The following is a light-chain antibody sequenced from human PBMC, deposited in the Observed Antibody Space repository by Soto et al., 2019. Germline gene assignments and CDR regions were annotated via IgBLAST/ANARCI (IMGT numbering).Light chain of an antibody. CDR2: EAY. V-gene: IGKV3-11*01. CDR3: QQRGSWPMIT. J-gene: IGKJ5*01. CDR1: QSISTS. Sequence: EIVMPQSPATLSVSPGDGATLSCRASQSISTSLAWYQQRPGQAHRLLIHEAYSRATGIPARFSGSGSGTDFTLTISSLEPEDSAVYYGQQRGSWPMITFGQGTRLEIK.